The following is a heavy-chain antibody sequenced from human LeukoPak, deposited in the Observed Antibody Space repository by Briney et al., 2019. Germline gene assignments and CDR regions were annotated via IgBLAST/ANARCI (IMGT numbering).Heavy chain of an antibody. CDR2: ISGSGGST. D-gene: IGHD3-22*01. Sequence: GGSLRLSCAASGFTFSSYGMSWVRQAPGKGLEWVSAISGSGGSTYYADSVKGRFTISRDNSKNTLYLQMNSLRAEDTAVYYCAKYSSGYYIFDYWGQGTLVIVSS. J-gene: IGHJ4*02. V-gene: IGHV3-23*01. CDR3: AKYSSGYYIFDY. CDR1: GFTFSSYG.